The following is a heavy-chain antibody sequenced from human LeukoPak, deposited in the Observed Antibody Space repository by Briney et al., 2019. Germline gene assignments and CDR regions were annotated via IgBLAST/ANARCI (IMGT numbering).Heavy chain of an antibody. V-gene: IGHV3-21*01. CDR3: ARDPTRDDC. J-gene: IGHJ4*02. CDR1: GFTFSSYI. CDR2: ITSRGNT. D-gene: IGHD2-21*01. Sequence: GGSLRLSCAASGFTFSSYIMNWVRQAPGQGLEWVSSITSRGNTFYADSVKGRFTISRDNAKNSLYLQMNSLRAEDTAVYYCARDPTRDDCWGQGTLVTVSS.